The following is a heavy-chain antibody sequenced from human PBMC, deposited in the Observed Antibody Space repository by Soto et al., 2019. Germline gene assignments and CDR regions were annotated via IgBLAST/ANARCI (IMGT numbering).Heavy chain of an antibody. CDR2: INADNGNT. D-gene: IGHD6-13*01. CDR3: ARGLEQQLLFAY. Sequence: QVQLVQSGAEVKKPGASVKVSCKASGYTFTNYAMHWVRQAPGQRLEWMGWINADNGNTKYSQKFQGRVTITRDTSASTTYMELSSLKSEDTAVYYCARGLEQQLLFAYWGQVTLVTVSS. J-gene: IGHJ4*02. V-gene: IGHV1-3*01. CDR1: GYTFTNYA.